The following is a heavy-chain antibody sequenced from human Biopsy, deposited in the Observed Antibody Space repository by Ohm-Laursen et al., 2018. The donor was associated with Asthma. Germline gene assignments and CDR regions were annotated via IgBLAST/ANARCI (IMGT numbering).Heavy chain of an antibody. CDR3: VRGSSSWHHGPFHYYYGLDV. CDR2: IYYSGTT. V-gene: IGHV4-39*01. J-gene: IGHJ6*02. D-gene: IGHD6-13*01. CDR1: SGSGGYMRSGNYY. Sequence: SETLSLTCSLSSGSGGYMRSGNYYWGWIRQPPGKGLEWIGSIYYSGTTYYNPSLGSRVTVSADTSKKRFSLKLTSVTAADTAVYYCVRGSSSWHHGPFHYYYGLDVWGQGTTATVSS.